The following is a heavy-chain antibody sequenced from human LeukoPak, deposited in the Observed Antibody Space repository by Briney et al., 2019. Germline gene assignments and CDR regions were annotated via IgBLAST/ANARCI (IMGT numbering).Heavy chain of an antibody. CDR3: AREIAAAGTWFDP. CDR2: IYHSGST. D-gene: IGHD6-13*01. CDR1: GGSISSGDYY. V-gene: IGHV4-30-4*01. J-gene: IGHJ5*02. Sequence: SQTLSLTCTVSGGSISSGDYYWSWIRQPPGKGLEWIGYIYHSGSTYYNPSLKSRVTISVDRSKNQFSLKLSSVTAADTAVYYCAREIAAAGTWFDPWGQGTLVTVSS.